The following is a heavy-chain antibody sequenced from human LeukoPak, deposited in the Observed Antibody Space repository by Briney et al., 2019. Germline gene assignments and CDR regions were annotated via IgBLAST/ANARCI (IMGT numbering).Heavy chain of an antibody. V-gene: IGHV3-21*01. D-gene: IGHD3-9*01. CDR1: GFTFSSYS. Sequence: GGSLRLSCAASGFTFSSYSMNWVRQAPGKGLEWVSSISSSSNYIYYADSVKGRFTIARDNAKNSLYLQMNSLRAEDTAVYYCARATIFGWFDPWGQGTLVTVSS. CDR2: ISSSSNYI. CDR3: ARATIFGWFDP. J-gene: IGHJ5*02.